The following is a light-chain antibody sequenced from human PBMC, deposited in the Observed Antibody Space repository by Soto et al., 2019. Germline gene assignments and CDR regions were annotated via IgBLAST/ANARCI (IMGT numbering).Light chain of an antibody. CDR1: HDISTY. J-gene: IGKJ5*01. Sequence: DIQMTQSPSTLSASVGDSVTITCRASHDISTYLAWYQQKPGKAPKLMIYEASTLQSGVPSRFSGSGSGTEFTLTISGLLPEDFATYHCQQLNTLPFTFGQGTRLEI. CDR2: EAS. V-gene: IGKV1-9*01. CDR3: QQLNTLPFT.